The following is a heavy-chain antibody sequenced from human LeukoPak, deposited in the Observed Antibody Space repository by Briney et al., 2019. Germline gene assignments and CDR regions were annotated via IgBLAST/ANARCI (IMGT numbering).Heavy chain of an antibody. Sequence: PSETLSLTCTVSGGSISSYYWSWIRQPPGKGLEWIGYIYYSGSTNYNPSLKSRVTIPVDTSKNQFSLKLSSVTAADTAVYYCARVGDYALKDWGQGTLVTVSS. J-gene: IGHJ4*02. CDR2: IYYSGST. CDR3: ARVGDYALKD. V-gene: IGHV4-59*01. CDR1: GGSISSYY. D-gene: IGHD3-16*01.